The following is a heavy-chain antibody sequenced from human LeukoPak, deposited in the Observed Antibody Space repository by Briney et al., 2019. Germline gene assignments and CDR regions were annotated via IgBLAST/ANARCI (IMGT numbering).Heavy chain of an antibody. CDR1: GGTFSSYA. CDR2: IIPIFGTA. CDR3: ASQPAYSSSSVLGWLDY. V-gene: IGHV1-69*05. Sequence: GSSVKVSCKASGGTFSSYAISWVRQAPGQGLEWMGGIIPIFGTANYAQKFQGRVTITTDESTSTAYMELSSLRSEDTAVYYCASQPAYSSSSVLGWLDYWGQGTLVTVSS. D-gene: IGHD6-6*01. J-gene: IGHJ4*02.